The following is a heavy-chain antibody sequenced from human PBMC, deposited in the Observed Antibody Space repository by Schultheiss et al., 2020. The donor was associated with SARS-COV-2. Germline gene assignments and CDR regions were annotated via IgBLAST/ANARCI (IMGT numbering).Heavy chain of an antibody. CDR3: ARLMDDFWSGPKGWFDP. J-gene: IGHJ5*02. CDR1: GFTVSSNY. D-gene: IGHD3-3*01. CDR2: IYSGGST. V-gene: IGHV3-66*02. Sequence: GGSLRLSCAASGFTVSSNYMSWVRQAPGKGLEWVSVIYSGGSTYYADSVKGRFTISRDNSKNTLYLQMNSLRAEDTAVYYCARLMDDFWSGPKGWFDPWGQGTLVTVS.